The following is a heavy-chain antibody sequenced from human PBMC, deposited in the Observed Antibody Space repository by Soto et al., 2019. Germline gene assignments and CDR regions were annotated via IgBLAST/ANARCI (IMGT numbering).Heavy chain of an antibody. V-gene: IGHV1-18*01. Sequence: QVQLVQSGAEVKKPGASVKVSCKASGYTFMSYGISWVRQAPGQGLEWMGWISAYNGNTNYAQKLQGRVTMTTDTSASTAYMGLRSRRADDTAVYCCAGGGVYCSGGSCAHNWFDPWGQGTLVSVSS. CDR2: ISAYNGNT. D-gene: IGHD2-15*01. J-gene: IGHJ5*02. CDR3: AGGGVYCSGGSCAHNWFDP. CDR1: GYTFMSYG.